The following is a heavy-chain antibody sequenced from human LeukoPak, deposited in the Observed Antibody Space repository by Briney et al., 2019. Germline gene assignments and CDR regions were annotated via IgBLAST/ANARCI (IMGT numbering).Heavy chain of an antibody. D-gene: IGHD3-9*01. CDR2: IYHSGST. CDR3: ARDLPYYDILTGYFYYYYYMDV. J-gene: IGHJ6*03. CDR1: GYSISSGYY. V-gene: IGHV4-38-2*02. Sequence: SENLSLTCTVSGYSISSGYYWGWIRQPPGKGLEWIGSIYHSGSTYYNPSLKSRVTISVDTSKNQFSLKLSSVTAADTAVYYCARDLPYYDILTGYFYYYYYMDVWGKGTTVTVSS.